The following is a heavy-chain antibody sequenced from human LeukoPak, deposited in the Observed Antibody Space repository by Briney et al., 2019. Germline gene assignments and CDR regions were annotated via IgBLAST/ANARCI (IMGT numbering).Heavy chain of an antibody. CDR1: GGSISSYY. D-gene: IGHD3-9*01. CDR2: IYYSGST. J-gene: IGHJ4*02. Sequence: PSETLSLTCTVSGGSISSYYWSWIRQPPGKGLEWIGSIYYSGSTYYNPSLKSRVTISVDTSKNQFSLKLSSVTAADTAVYYCARAGGGYYDILTGYYPFDYWGQGTLVIVSS. CDR3: ARAGGGYYDILTGYYPFDY. V-gene: IGHV4-59*12.